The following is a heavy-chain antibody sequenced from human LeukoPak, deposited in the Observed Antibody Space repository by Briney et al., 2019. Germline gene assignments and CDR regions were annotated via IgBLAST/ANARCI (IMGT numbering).Heavy chain of an antibody. Sequence: GGSLRLSCAASGFTFSSYHFHWVRQAPGKGLEWVSTISSDSSTFKYYAHSVQGRFTISRDNAQNSLYLQMNSLRAEDMAVYYCARGTNWSPLDFDYWGQGSLVTVSS. CDR1: GFTFSSYH. V-gene: IGHV3-21*04. CDR3: ARGTNWSPLDFDY. D-gene: IGHD1-20*01. CDR2: ISSDSSTFK. J-gene: IGHJ4*02.